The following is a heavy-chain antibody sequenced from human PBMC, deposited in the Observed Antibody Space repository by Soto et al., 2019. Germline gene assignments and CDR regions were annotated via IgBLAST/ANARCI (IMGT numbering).Heavy chain of an antibody. J-gene: IGHJ4*02. CDR2: IWYDGDKK. CDR3: ARGSAGSESVVGVPAIDFYSFDT. CDR1: GFTLSSYG. D-gene: IGHD2-15*01. Sequence: QVQLVESGGGVVQPGRSLRLSCAASGFTLSSYGMHWVRQAPGKGLEWVAVIWYDGDKKYYADSVKVRFTISRDESKNTVYLHMSSLRGEDTGVYYCARGSAGSESVVGVPAIDFYSFDTWGQGTLVSVSS. V-gene: IGHV3-33*01.